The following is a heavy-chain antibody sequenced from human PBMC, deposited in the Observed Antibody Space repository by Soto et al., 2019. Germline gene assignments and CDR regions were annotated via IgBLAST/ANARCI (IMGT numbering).Heavy chain of an antibody. CDR2: IYYSGST. J-gene: IGHJ1*01. CDR1: GGSISSYY. V-gene: IGHV4-59*08. Sequence: SETLSLTCTFSGGSISSYYWSWIRQPPGKGLEWIGYIYYSGSTNYNPSLKSRVTISVDTSKNQFSLKLSSVTAADTATYYCARISFGSGWSFQHWGQGTLVTVSS. CDR3: ARISFGSGWSFQH. D-gene: IGHD6-19*01.